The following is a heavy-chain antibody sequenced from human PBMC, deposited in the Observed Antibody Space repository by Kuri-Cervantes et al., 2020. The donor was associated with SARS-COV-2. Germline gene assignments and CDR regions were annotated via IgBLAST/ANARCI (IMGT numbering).Heavy chain of an antibody. Sequence: GGSLRLSCAASGFTFSSYAMHWVRQAPGKGLEWVAVISYDGSNKYYADSVKGRFTISRDNSKNTLYLQMNSLRAEDTAVYYCARDYYDDSGKFLAFYYYYMDVWGKGTTVTVSS. CDR2: ISYDGSNK. V-gene: IGHV3-30-3*01. CDR3: ARDYYDDSGKFLAFYYYYMDV. CDR1: GFTFSSYA. J-gene: IGHJ6*03. D-gene: IGHD3-22*01.